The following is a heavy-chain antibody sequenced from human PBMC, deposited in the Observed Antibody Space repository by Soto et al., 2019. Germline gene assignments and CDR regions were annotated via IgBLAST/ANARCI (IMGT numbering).Heavy chain of an antibody. J-gene: IGHJ6*02. Sequence: GGSLRLSCAASGFTFSNYSINWVRQAPGKGLEWVSYISRSSSTIYYADSVKGRFTISRDNAQSSLYLLMNSLRDEDTAVYYCARAGTGSESYYYYLYGMDVWSQGTTVTVSS. CDR1: GFTFSNYS. CDR3: ARAGTGSESYYYYLYGMDV. V-gene: IGHV3-48*02. D-gene: IGHD3-10*01. CDR2: ISRSSSTI.